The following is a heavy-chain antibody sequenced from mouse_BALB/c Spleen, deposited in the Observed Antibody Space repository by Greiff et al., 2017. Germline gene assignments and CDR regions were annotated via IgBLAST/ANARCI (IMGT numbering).Heavy chain of an antibody. CDR1: GFPFTDYA. CDR3: ERGGTWRSRSAMDY. CDR2: ISTIYGDA. V-gene: IGHV1S137*01. D-gene: IGHD1-1*01. Sequence: VQLLQSGAELVRPGVSVKISCQGSGFPFTDYALPWVEQSHAKSLEWLGVISTIYGDASYNQKFKGKATMTVDKSSSTAYIEIDILTTEDSAIYYCERGGTWRSRSAMDYWGQGTSVTVSS. J-gene: IGHJ4*01.